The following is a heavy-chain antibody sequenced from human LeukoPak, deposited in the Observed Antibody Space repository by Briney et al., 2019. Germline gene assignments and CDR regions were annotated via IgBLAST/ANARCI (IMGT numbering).Heavy chain of an antibody. CDR1: GFTVSSNY. D-gene: IGHD1-26*01. V-gene: IGHV3-53*01. Sequence: GGSLRLSCAASGFTVSSNYMSWVRQAPGKGLEWVSSIYSAGATHYAESVKGRFTISRDNSKNTLYLQMNSLRAEDMAVYYCARIEWERLGRAFDIWGQGTMVTVSS. CDR3: ARIEWERLGRAFDI. CDR2: IYSAGAT. J-gene: IGHJ3*02.